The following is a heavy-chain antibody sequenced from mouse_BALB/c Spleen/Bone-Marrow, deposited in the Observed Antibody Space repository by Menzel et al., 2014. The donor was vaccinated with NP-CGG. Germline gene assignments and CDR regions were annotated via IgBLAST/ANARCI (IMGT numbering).Heavy chain of an antibody. V-gene: IGHV1S127*01. CDR2: IDPSDSYT. D-gene: IGHD2-4*01. J-gene: IGHJ1*01. CDR3: TRGDYDWYFDV. Sequence: QVQLQQPGAELVKPGASVKMPCKASGYTFTSYWMHWVKQRPGQGLEWIGVIDPSDSYTSYNQKFKGKATLTVDTSSSTAYMQLSSLTSEDSAVYYCTRGDYDWYFDVWGAGTTVTVTS. CDR1: GYTFTSYW.